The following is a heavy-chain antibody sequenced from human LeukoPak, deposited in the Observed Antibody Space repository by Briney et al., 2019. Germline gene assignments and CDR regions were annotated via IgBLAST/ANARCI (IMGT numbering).Heavy chain of an antibody. J-gene: IGHJ4*02. CDR2: IWYGGGNT. D-gene: IGHD4-17*01. CDR3: ARDGGGAYGNYVNYFDL. Sequence: PGGSMRLSCAASGLILSSYGIHWVRQAPGKGLEWVAVIWYGGGNTYYGDSVKGRFVISRDNSKDTVYLQMDSLRGEDTAVYYCARDGGGAYGNYVNYFDLWGQGTLVTVSS. CDR1: GLILSSYG. V-gene: IGHV3-33*01.